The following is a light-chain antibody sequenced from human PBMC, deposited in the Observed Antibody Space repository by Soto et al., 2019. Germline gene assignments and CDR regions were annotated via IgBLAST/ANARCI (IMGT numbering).Light chain of an antibody. CDR1: QGISSY. CDR3: QQYNSYST. Sequence: VIWMTQSPSLLSASTGDRVTISFRMSQGISSYLAWYQQKPGKAPKLLIYDASSLESGVPSRFSGSGSGTEFTLTISSLQPDDFATYYCQQYNSYSTFGQGTMVDI. J-gene: IGKJ1*01. V-gene: IGKV1D-8*03. CDR2: DAS.